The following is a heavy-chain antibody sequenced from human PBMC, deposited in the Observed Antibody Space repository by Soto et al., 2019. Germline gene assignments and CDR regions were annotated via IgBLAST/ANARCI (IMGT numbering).Heavy chain of an antibody. CDR2: MHRGGST. CDR1: GFSVSATS. CDR3: ARVNTTLVDHFDC. D-gene: IGHD5-18*01. J-gene: IGHJ4*02. Sequence: GGSLRLSCVVSGFSVSATSIFWVRQATGKGLEWVSLMHRGGSTDNADSVKGRFTTSRDKSKNTLYLHMNGLRVEDTAVYYCARVNTTLVDHFDCWGQGTLVTVS. V-gene: IGHV3-53*01.